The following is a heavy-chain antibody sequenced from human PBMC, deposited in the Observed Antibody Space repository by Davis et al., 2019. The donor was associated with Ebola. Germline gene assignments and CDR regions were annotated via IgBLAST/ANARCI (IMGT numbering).Heavy chain of an antibody. Sequence: SCAISGDTVFGKNGAWNWIRQSPSRGLEWLGRTYYNSKWYNDYAVSVKSRITINPDTSKNQFSLHLNSVTPGDTAVYYCARGWLRTGFDYWGQGTLVTVSS. CDR3: ARGWLRTGFDY. J-gene: IGHJ4*02. CDR1: GDTVFGKNGA. V-gene: IGHV6-1*01. CDR2: TYYNSKWYN. D-gene: IGHD3/OR15-3a*01.